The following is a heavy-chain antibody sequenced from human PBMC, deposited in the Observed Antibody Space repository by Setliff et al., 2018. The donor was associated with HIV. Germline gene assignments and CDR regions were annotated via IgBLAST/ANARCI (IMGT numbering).Heavy chain of an antibody. Sequence: GESLKISCAASGFTFSSYNMNWVRQASGKGLEWVSSISFSTTYIYYADSVKGRFTISRDNAKNSLYLHMSSLRAEDTAVYYCARNLVEEGRSDAFDIWGQGTMVTVSS. V-gene: IGHV3-21*01. D-gene: IGHD3-16*01. CDR1: GFTFSSYN. J-gene: IGHJ3*02. CDR2: ISFSTTYI. CDR3: ARNLVEEGRSDAFDI.